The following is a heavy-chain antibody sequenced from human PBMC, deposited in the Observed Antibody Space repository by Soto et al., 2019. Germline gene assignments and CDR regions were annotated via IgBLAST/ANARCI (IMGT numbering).Heavy chain of an antibody. V-gene: IGHV1-2*02. J-gene: IGHJ6*02. CDR2: INPNSGGT. Sequence: ASVKVSCKASGYTFTGYYMQWVRQAPGQGLEWMGWINPNSGGTNYAQKFQGRVTMTRDTSISTAYMELSRLRSDDTAVYYCARRQIVATKVWYYYYYGMDVWGQGTTGTVSS. CDR1: GYTFTGYY. D-gene: IGHD5-12*01. CDR3: ARRQIVATKVWYYYYYGMDV.